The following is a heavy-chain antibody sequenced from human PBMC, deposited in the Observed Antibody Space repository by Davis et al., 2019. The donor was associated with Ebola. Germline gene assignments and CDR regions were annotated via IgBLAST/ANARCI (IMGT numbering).Heavy chain of an antibody. CDR2: IYYSGKS. CDR3: ARHSLAFRRNEYAPHSPTWFDP. J-gene: IGHJ5*02. V-gene: IGHV4-39*01. CDR1: GGSISSSANYL. Sequence: PSETLSLTCTVSGGSISSSANYLWGWIRQPPGKGLEWIGSIYYSGKSYYNPSLKSRVTVSVDTSRNHISLKLNFVTATDTAVYYCARHSLAFRRNEYAPHSPTWFDPWGQGALVTVSS. D-gene: IGHD3-3*02.